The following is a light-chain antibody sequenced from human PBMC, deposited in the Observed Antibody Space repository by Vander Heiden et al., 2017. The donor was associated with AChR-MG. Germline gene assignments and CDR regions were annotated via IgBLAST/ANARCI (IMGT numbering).Light chain of an antibody. CDR3: QQRDFWPRT. CDR1: QSVGTR. Sequence: VLTPSPATMSFTPGETANLSCRASQSVGTRLAWYRHSPGQPPRLLILDTLKRAPGIPPRFRGSGSRTDFTLTLGRLEAGESAVDYCQQRDFWPRTFGQGTHVEV. J-gene: IGKJ1*01. V-gene: IGKV3-11*01. CDR2: DTL.